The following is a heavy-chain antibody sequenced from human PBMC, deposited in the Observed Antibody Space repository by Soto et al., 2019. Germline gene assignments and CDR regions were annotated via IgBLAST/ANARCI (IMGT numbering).Heavy chain of an antibody. Sequence: QVQLVQSGAEVQKPGSSVKVSCKASGGTVSSYTISWVRQAPVQGCEWMGRIIPILGIANYAQKFQGRVTINAEKSTSIDYMELSSLRSEDTAVYYCESGPAYWGQGTLVTVSS. CDR1: GGTVSSYT. CDR2: IIPILGIA. V-gene: IGHV1-69*02. J-gene: IGHJ4*02. CDR3: ESGPAY.